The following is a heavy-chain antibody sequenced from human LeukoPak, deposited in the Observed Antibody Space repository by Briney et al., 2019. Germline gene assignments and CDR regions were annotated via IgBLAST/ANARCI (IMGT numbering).Heavy chain of an antibody. Sequence: GGSLRLSCAASRFTFSIYGMSWVRQAPGKGLEWVSAISGSGGSTYYADSVKGRFTISRDNSKNTLYLQMDSLRAEDTAVYYCANLRGGSGTYYAFDYWGLGTLVTVSS. CDR1: RFTFSIYG. J-gene: IGHJ4*01. CDR2: ISGSGGST. CDR3: ANLRGGSGTYYAFDY. D-gene: IGHD3-10*01. V-gene: IGHV3-23*01.